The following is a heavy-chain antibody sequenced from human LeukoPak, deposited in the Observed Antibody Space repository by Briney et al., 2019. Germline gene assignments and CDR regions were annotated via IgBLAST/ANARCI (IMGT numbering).Heavy chain of an antibody. J-gene: IGHJ6*03. CDR3: ARGPYYHGSGSTPWGYYYYYYMDV. CDR1: GGTFSSYA. Sequence: ASVKVSCKASGGTFSSYAISWVRQAPGQGLEWMGGIIPIFGTANYAQKFQGRVTITADKSTSTAYMELSSLRSEDTAVYYCARGPYYHGSGSTPWGYYYYYYMDVWGKGTTVTVSS. V-gene: IGHV1-69*06. D-gene: IGHD3-10*01. CDR2: IIPIFGTA.